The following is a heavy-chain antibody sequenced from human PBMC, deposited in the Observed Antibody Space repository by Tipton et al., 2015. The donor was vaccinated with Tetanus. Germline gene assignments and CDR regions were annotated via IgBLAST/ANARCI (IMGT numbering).Heavy chain of an antibody. D-gene: IGHD6-6*01. Sequence: SLRLSCAASGFTFSSYAMHWVRQAPGKGLEWVAVISYDGSNKYYADSVKGRFTISRGNSKNTLYLQMNSLRAEDTAVYYCARDRDWGIAARLDGMDVWGQGTKVTVSS. CDR2: ISYDGSNK. V-gene: IGHV3-30*04. CDR1: GFTFSSYA. CDR3: ARDRDWGIAARLDGMDV. J-gene: IGHJ6*02.